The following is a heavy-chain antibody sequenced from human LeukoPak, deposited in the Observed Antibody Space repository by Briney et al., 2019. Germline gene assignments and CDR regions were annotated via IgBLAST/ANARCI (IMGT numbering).Heavy chain of an antibody. D-gene: IGHD6-19*01. V-gene: IGHV3-23*01. CDR2: ISGSGDIT. J-gene: IGHJ4*02. Sequence: GGSLRLYCAASGFTFNNYDMSWVRQAPGKGLEWVSSISGSGDITYYADSVKGRFTMSRDNSKNTLYLQMNSLRAEDTAVFYCAKDRKQWLVRNFDYWGQGTLVTVSS. CDR1: GFTFNNYD. CDR3: AKDRKQWLVRNFDY.